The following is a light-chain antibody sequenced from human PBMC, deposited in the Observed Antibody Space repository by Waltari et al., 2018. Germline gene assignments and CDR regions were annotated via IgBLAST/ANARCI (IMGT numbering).Light chain of an antibody. CDR3: CSYADSYTYV. J-gene: IGLJ1*01. V-gene: IGLV2-11*01. CDR2: DVS. Sequence: QSALTQPRSVSGSPGQSVTISCTGTSSDVGGYNYVSWYQQQPGKAPKLMIYDVSKRPSGVADRFSGSKSGNTASLTISGLQAEDEADYYCCSYADSYTYVFGTGTEVTVL. CDR1: SSDVGGYNY.